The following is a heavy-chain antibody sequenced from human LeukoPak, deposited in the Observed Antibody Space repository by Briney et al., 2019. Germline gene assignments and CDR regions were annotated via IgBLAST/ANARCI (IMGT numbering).Heavy chain of an antibody. V-gene: IGHV4-39*01. CDR1: GGSISSSSYY. CDR2: IYYSGST. Sequence: SETLSLTCTVSGGSISSSSYYWGWIRQPPGKGLEWIGSIYYSGSTYYNPSLKSRVTISVDTSKNQFSLKLSSVTAADTAVYYCARHGAVVATFFDYWGQGTLVTASS. CDR3: ARHGAVVATFFDY. D-gene: IGHD2-15*01. J-gene: IGHJ4*02.